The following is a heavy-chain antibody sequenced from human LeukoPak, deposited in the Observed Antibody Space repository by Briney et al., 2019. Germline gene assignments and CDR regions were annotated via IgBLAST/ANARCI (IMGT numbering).Heavy chain of an antibody. CDR1: GFSFSSYS. V-gene: IGHV3-21*01. J-gene: IGHJ4*02. CDR3: ARANYDSSGYYFDS. D-gene: IGHD3-22*01. CDR2: IIGSSSYI. Sequence: PGGSLRLSCAASGFSFSSYSMNWVRQAPGEGLEWVSSIIGSSSYINYTDSVKGRFIISRDNAKNSLYLQMSSLRAEDTAVYYCARANYDSSGYYFDSWGQGTLVTVSS.